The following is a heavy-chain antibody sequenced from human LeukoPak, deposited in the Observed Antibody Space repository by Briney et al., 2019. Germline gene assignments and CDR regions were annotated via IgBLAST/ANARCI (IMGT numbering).Heavy chain of an antibody. CDR2: IKQDGSEK. Sequence: PGGSLRLSCAASGFTFSSYWMSWVRQAPGKGLDWVANIKQDGSEKYYVDSVKGRFTIYRDNAKRSLNLQMNSLRAEDTAVYYCASYYYDSSGYYEPDDWGQGTLVTVSS. CDR3: ASYYYDSSGYYEPDD. V-gene: IGHV3-7*02. D-gene: IGHD3-22*01. J-gene: IGHJ4*02. CDR1: GFTFSSYW.